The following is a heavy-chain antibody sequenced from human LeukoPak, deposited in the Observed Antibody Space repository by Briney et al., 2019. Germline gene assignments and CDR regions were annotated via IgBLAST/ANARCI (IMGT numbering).Heavy chain of an antibody. Sequence: GGSLRLSCAASGFTFSSYGMHWVRQAPGKGLEWVAFIRYDGSNKYYAASVKGRFTISRDNSKNTLYLQMNSLRAEDTAVYYCAKDRRNNYEVCDYWGQGTLVTVSS. CDR1: GFTFSSYG. CDR3: AKDRRNNYEVCDY. D-gene: IGHD4-11*01. CDR2: IRYDGSNK. J-gene: IGHJ4*02. V-gene: IGHV3-30*02.